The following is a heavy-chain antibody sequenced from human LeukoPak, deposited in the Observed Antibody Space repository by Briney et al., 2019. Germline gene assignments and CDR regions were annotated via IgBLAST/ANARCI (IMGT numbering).Heavy chain of an antibody. CDR2: INPNSGGT. CDR1: GYTFTGYY. Sequence: GASVKVSCRASGYTFTGYYMHWVRQAPGQGLEWMGWINPNSGGTNYAQKFQGWVTMPRDTSISTAYMELSRLRSDDTAVYYCARAGGAAAHPPYYGMDVWGQGTTVTVSS. J-gene: IGHJ6*02. D-gene: IGHD6-13*01. V-gene: IGHV1-2*04. CDR3: ARAGGAAAHPPYYGMDV.